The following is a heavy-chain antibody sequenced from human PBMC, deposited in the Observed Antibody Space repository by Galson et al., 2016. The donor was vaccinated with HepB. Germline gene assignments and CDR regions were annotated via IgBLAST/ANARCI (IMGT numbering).Heavy chain of an antibody. J-gene: IGHJ4*02. CDR3: ARGSSGHVEIDY. V-gene: IGHV1-46*01. CDR2: LNPSGGST. D-gene: IGHD6-19*01. Sequence: SVKVSCKASGYTFTSYYTHWVRQAPGQGLEWMGILNPSGGSTTYAQKFQGRVTMTRDTSTSTVYMELSSLRSEDTAVYYCARGSSGHVEIDYWGQGTLVTVSS. CDR1: GYTFTSYY.